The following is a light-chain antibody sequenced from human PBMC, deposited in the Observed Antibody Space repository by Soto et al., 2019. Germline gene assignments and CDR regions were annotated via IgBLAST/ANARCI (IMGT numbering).Light chain of an antibody. CDR2: DAS. Sequence: EIVLTQSPATLPLSPGERATLSCRASQSVSRYLAWYQQKPGQAPRLLIYDASNRATGIPARFSGSGSGTDFTLTISSLEPEDVAVYYCQQRSDWPSTYGGGTKVQIK. J-gene: IGKJ4*01. CDR1: QSVSRY. CDR3: QQRSDWPST. V-gene: IGKV3-11*01.